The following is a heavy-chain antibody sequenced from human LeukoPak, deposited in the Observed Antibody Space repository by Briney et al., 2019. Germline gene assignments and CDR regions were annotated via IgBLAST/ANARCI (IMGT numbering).Heavy chain of an antibody. Sequence: GGSLRLSCTASGFIFSTYVIHWVRQAPGKGLEWVAVMSADGNIKIYTDSVKGRFTISRDNSKNTLYLEMNSLRTEDAAVYYCARDLTMVRAPGWFDPWGQGTLVTVSS. V-gene: IGHV3-30-3*01. D-gene: IGHD3-10*01. J-gene: IGHJ5*02. CDR2: MSADGNIK. CDR1: GFIFSTYV. CDR3: ARDLTMVRAPGWFDP.